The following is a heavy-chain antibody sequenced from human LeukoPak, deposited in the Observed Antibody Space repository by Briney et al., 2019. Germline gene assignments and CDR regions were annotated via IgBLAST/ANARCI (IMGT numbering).Heavy chain of an antibody. Sequence: VASVKVSCKASGYTFTGYYMHWVRQAPGQGLEWMGWINPNSGGTNYAQKFQGRVTMTRDTSISTAYMELSRLRSDDTAVYYCARAKTLSITIFGVANPQPPYYYYMDVWGKGTTVTVSS. CDR1: GYTFTGYY. D-gene: IGHD3-3*01. CDR2: INPNSGGT. V-gene: IGHV1-2*02. CDR3: ARAKTLSITIFGVANPQPPYYYYMDV. J-gene: IGHJ6*03.